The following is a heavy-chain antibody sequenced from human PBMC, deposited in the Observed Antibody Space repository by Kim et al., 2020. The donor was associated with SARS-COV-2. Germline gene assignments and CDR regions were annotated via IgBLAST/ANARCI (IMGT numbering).Heavy chain of an antibody. V-gene: IGHV4-30-2*01. CDR1: GGSISSGGYS. D-gene: IGHD3-16*01. J-gene: IGHJ4*02. CDR3: ARAVGGRYDY. CDR2: IYHSGST. Sequence: SETLSLTCAVSGGSISSGGYSWSWIRQPPGKGLEWIGYIYHSGSTYYNPSLKSRVTISVDRSKNQFSLKLSSVTAADTAVYYCARAVGGRYDYWGQGTLVTVSS.